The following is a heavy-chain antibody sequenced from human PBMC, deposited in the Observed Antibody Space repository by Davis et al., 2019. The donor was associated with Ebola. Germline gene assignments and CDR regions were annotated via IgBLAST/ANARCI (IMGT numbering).Heavy chain of an antibody. J-gene: IGHJ6*04. CDR1: GYTFTSYD. CDR3: AREVVVVVAATPGYYYYGMDV. Sequence: ASVKVSCKASGYTFTSYDINWVRQATGQGLEWMGWMNPNSGNTGYAQKFQGRVTMTRNTSISTAYMELSSLRSEDTAVYYCAREVVVVVAATPGYYYYGMDVWGKGTTVTVSS. V-gene: IGHV1-8*01. CDR2: MNPNSGNT. D-gene: IGHD2-15*01.